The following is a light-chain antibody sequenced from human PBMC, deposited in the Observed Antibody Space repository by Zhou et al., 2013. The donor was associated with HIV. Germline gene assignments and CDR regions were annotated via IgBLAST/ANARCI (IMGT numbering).Light chain of an antibody. J-gene: IGKJ4*01. CDR3: QQSYSTPELS. Sequence: DIQMTQSPSSLSASVGDRVTITCRASQSISSYLNWYQQKPGKAPKLLIYAASSLQGGVPSRFSGSGSGTEFTLTISSLQPEDFATYYCQQSYSTPELSFGGGTKVEIK. CDR2: AAS. CDR1: QSISSY. V-gene: IGKV1-39*01.